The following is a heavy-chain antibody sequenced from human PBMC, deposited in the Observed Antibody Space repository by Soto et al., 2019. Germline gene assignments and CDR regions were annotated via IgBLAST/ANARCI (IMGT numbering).Heavy chain of an antibody. D-gene: IGHD2-15*01. CDR3: ARPIPRWSYHYGMDV. V-gene: IGHV3-30-3*01. CDR1: GFSFSISP. CDR2: ISFDGTKE. J-gene: IGHJ6*02. Sequence: QVQLVESGGGVVQPGRSLRLSCAASGFSFSISPMHWVRQAPGKGPEWVALISFDGTKEYYADSVKGRFIISRDNSKSMVYLQMDSLRPDDTAIYYCARPIPRWSYHYGMDVWGQGTTVTVSS.